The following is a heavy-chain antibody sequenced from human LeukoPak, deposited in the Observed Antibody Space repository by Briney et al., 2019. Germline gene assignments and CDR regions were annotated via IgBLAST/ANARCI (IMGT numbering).Heavy chain of an antibody. CDR2: IYYSGST. Sequence: SETLSLTCTVSGGSTSSHYWSWIRQPPGKGLEWIGYIYYSGSTNYNPSLKSRVTISVDTSKNQFSLKLSSVTAADTAVYYCARGGGDYYFDYWGQGTLVTVSS. V-gene: IGHV4-59*11. CDR3: ARGGGDYYFDY. J-gene: IGHJ4*02. D-gene: IGHD3-16*01. CDR1: GGSTSSHY.